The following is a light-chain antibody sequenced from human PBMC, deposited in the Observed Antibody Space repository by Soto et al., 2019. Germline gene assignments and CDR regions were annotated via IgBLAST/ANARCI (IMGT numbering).Light chain of an antibody. Sequence: EIVLTQSPGTLSLSPGERATLSCRASQSVRDSHLAWYQQKPGQAPSLLIYETSSRATGIPDRFRGSGSGTEFALTITRVEPEDVAMYFCQQYGSSPGTFGQGTKVDNK. V-gene: IGKV3-20*01. CDR3: QQYGSSPGT. J-gene: IGKJ1*01. CDR2: ETS. CDR1: QSVRDSH.